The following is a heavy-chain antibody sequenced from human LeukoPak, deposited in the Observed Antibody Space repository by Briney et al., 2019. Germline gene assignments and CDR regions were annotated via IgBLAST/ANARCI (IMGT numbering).Heavy chain of an antibody. Sequence: PGGSLRLSCAASGFTVSSNYMSWVRQAPEKGLEWVSVIYSGGSTYYADSVKGRFTISRGNSKNTLYLQMNSLRAEDTAVYYCARDQRVGATRYFQHWGQGTLVTVSS. CDR2: IYSGGST. D-gene: IGHD1-26*01. CDR1: GFTVSSNY. CDR3: ARDQRVGATRYFQH. J-gene: IGHJ1*01. V-gene: IGHV3-53*01.